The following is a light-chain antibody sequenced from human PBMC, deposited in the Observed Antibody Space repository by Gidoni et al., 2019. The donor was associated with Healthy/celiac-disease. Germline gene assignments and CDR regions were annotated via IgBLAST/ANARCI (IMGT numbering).Light chain of an antibody. V-gene: IGLV2-14*03. CDR1: SSDVGGYNY. CDR2: DVT. CDR3: SSYTSSNTVV. Sequence: QSALTQPASVSGSLGQSTTISCTGTSSDVGGYNYVSWYQHHPGKATKLMIYDVTTRPSGVSSRFSGSKSGNTASLTISGLQPEDEADYYCSSYTSSNTVVFGGGTNLTVL. J-gene: IGLJ2*01.